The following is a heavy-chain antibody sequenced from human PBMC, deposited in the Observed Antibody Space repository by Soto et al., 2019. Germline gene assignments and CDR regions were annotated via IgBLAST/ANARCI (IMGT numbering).Heavy chain of an antibody. Sequence: QVQLVQSGAEVKKPGASVKVSCKASGYAFTTYDINWVRQATGQGPEWMGWMNPNSGHTVYAQKFQGRVTVTRDTSRNTAYMELSSLRSEDTAVYYCERGSMWFGGDGMDGWGQGTTVTVSS. J-gene: IGHJ6*02. D-gene: IGHD3-10*01. V-gene: IGHV1-8*01. CDR1: GYAFTTYD. CDR3: ERGSMWFGGDGMDG. CDR2: MNPNSGHT.